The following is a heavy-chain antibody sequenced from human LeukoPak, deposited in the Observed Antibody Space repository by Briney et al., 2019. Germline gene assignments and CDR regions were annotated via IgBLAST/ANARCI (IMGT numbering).Heavy chain of an antibody. D-gene: IGHD1/OR15-1a*01. Sequence: SETLSLTCTVSGGSITNYYWSWIRQHPGKGLEWIGYIYYSGSTYYNPSLKSRVTISVDTSKNQFSLKRSSVTAADTAVYYCARGNWNTETEYWGQGTLVTVSS. J-gene: IGHJ4*02. V-gene: IGHV4-59*06. CDR1: GGSITNYY. CDR3: ARGNWNTETEY. CDR2: IYYSGST.